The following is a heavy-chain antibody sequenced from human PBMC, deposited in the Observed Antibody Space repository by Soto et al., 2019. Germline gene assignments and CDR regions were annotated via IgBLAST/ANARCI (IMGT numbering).Heavy chain of an antibody. V-gene: IGHV4-34*01. D-gene: IGHD5-18*01. CDR1: GGSFSGYY. Sequence: SETLSLTCAVYGGSFSGYYWSWIRQPPGKGLEWIGEINHSGSTNYNPSPKSRVTITVDTSSNQFSLKPRSVTAADTAGSYCARASKSRGYSYCPSYYYYGMDVWGQGTTVTVSS. CDR3: ARASKSRGYSYCPSYYYYGMDV. CDR2: INHSGST. J-gene: IGHJ6*02.